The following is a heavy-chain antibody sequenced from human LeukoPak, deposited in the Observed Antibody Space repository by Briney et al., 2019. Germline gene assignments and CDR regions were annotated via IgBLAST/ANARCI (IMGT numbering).Heavy chain of an antibody. CDR3: ARASLLWFGEAHAFDI. CDR2: IKQDGSEK. D-gene: IGHD3-10*01. CDR1: GFTFSSYW. V-gene: IGHV3-7*01. J-gene: IGHJ3*02. Sequence: PGGSLRLSCAASGFTFSSYWMSWVRQAPGKGLEWVASIKQDGSEKYYVDSVKGRFTISRDNAKNSLYLQMNSLRAEDTAVYYCARASLLWFGEAHAFDIWGQGTMVTVSS.